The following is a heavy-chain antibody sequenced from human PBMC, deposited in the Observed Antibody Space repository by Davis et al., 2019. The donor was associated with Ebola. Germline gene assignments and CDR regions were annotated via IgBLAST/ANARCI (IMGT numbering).Heavy chain of an antibody. CDR2: IYHRGST. D-gene: IGHD1-26*01. CDR1: GGSISSYY. V-gene: IGHV4-59*01. Sequence: MPSETLSLTCTVSGGSISSYYWSWIRQPPGKGLEWIGYIYHRGSTNYNPSLKSRVTISVDTSKNQFSLKLSSVTAADTAVYYCARGGSWYCFDCWGQGTLVTVSS. CDR3: ARGGSWYCFDC. J-gene: IGHJ4*02.